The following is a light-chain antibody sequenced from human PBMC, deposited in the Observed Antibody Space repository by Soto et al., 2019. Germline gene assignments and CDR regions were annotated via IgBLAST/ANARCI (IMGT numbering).Light chain of an antibody. Sequence: QSVLTQPPSASGTPGQTVTISCSGSRSNVGRNAVSWYQQVPGMAPKLLVFATNKRPSGVPDRFSGSASGASASLAISGLQSEDEADYYCAGWDDTLNGPLFGGGTKLTVL. CDR2: ATN. J-gene: IGLJ2*01. V-gene: IGLV1-44*01. CDR1: RSNVGRNA. CDR3: AGWDDTLNGPL.